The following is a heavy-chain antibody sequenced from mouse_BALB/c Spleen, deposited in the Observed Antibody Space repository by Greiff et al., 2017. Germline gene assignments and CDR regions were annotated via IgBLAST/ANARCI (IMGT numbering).Heavy chain of an antibody. D-gene: IGHD2-4*01. CDR3: AREVDYDEAWFAY. CDR1: GFTFSSYA. V-gene: IGHV5-6-5*01. Sequence: DVKLVESGGGLVKPGGSLKLSCAASGFTFSSYAMSWVRQTPEKRLEWVASISSGGSTYYPDSVKGRFTISRDNARNILYLQMSSLRSEDTAMYYCAREVDYDEAWFAYWGQGTLVTVSA. J-gene: IGHJ3*01. CDR2: ISSGGST.